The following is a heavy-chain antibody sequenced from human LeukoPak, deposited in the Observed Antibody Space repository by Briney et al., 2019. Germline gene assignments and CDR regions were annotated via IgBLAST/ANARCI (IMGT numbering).Heavy chain of an antibody. J-gene: IGHJ5*02. CDR1: GFIFSSYS. Sequence: GGFLRLSCAASGFIFSSYSMSWVRQAPGKGLEWVANINQDGSGKYFVDSVKGRFTISRDNAKNSLYLQMNSLRAEDTAVYYCARGVSGEPWGQGTLVTVSS. CDR3: ARGVSGEP. D-gene: IGHD1-14*01. CDR2: INQDGSGK. V-gene: IGHV3-7*01.